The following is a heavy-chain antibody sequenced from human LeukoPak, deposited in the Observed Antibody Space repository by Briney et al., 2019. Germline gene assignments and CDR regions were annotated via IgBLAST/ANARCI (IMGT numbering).Heavy chain of an antibody. CDR3: AKRPAAVRGVIPYVDY. V-gene: IGHV3-23*01. J-gene: IGHJ4*02. CDR1: GFMFRSSS. D-gene: IGHD3-10*02. Sequence: GGSLRLSCAASGFMFRSSSMSWVRQVPGKGLEWVSTISASAGNIYYADSVKGRFTISRDNSKNTLFLQMNSLRAEDTAIYYCAKRPAAVRGVIPYVDYWGQGTLVTVPS. CDR2: ISASAGNI.